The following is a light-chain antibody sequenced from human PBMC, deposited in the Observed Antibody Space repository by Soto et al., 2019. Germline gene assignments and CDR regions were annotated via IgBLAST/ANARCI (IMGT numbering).Light chain of an antibody. J-gene: IGKJ4*01. CDR1: QSVSSY. Sequence: EILLTQSPATLSLSPGERATLSCRASQSVSSYLAWYQQKPGQAPRLLIYDASNRATGIPARFSGSGSGTDFTLTISSLEPEDFAVYYCQQRSNPPTFGGGTKV. V-gene: IGKV3-11*01. CDR2: DAS. CDR3: QQRSNPPT.